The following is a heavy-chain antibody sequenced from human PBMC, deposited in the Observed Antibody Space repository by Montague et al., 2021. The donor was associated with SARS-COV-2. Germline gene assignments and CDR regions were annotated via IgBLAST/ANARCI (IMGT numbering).Heavy chain of an antibody. J-gene: IGHJ5*01. D-gene: IGHD2-21*01. CDR1: FGSISTYY. V-gene: IGHV4-59*01. Sequence: SETLSLTCTVSFGSISTYYWSWIRQPPGEGLEWIGFIFYNGSTKYNPSLKRRVSISLDTSKNQFSLKLSSVTAADTAVYYCARQDAWAYCGDECYRGWFDSWGQETLVTVSS. CDR3: ARQDAWAYCGDECYRGWFDS. CDR2: IFYNGST.